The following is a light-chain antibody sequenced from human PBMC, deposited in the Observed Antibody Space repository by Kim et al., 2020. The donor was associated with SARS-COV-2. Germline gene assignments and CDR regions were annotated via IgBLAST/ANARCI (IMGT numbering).Light chain of an antibody. V-gene: IGKV1-5*01. Sequence: LSASIGDRVTITCRASQSLSDWLAWYQQKPGKAPKLLIYDTSTLQSGVPSRFSGSRSGTEFTLTISSLQPDDFATYYCQQYTSYSTFGQGTKLEI. CDR1: QSLSDW. J-gene: IGKJ2*01. CDR3: QQYTSYST. CDR2: DTS.